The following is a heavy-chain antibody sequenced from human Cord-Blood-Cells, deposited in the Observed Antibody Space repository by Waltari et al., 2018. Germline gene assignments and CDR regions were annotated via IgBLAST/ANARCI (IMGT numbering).Heavy chain of an antibody. CDR3: ARHSSYYFDY. Sequence: EVQLVHPGAEVKKHGESRKIYCKDSGVSFTSYWIARVRQKPGKGLEWMGIIYPGDSDTRYSPSFQGQVTISADKSISTAYLQWSSLKASDTAMYYCARHSSYYFDYWGQGTLVTVSS. J-gene: IGHJ4*02. CDR2: IYPGDSDT. CDR1: GVSFTSYW. V-gene: IGHV5-51*01. D-gene: IGHD1-1*01.